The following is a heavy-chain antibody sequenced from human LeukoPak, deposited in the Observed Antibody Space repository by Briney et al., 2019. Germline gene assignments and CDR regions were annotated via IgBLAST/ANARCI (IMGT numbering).Heavy chain of an antibody. Sequence: SETVSLTCTVSGGSISSGGYYWSWIRQPPGKGLEWIGYIYHSGSTYYNPSLKSRVTISVDRSKNQFSLKLSSVTAADTAVYYCASSADNIGYCSSTSCYNGDAFDIWGQGTMVTVSS. CDR1: GGSISSGGYY. CDR2: IYHSGST. D-gene: IGHD2-2*02. V-gene: IGHV4-30-2*01. CDR3: ASSADNIGYCSSTSCYNGDAFDI. J-gene: IGHJ3*02.